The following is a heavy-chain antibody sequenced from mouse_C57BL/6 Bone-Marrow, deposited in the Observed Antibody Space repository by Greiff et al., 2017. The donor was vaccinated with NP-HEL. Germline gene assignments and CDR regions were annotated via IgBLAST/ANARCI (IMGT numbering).Heavy chain of an antibody. D-gene: IGHD1-1*01. Sequence: QVQLQQSGAELVKPGASVKMSCKASGYTFTSYWITWVKQRPGQGLEWIGDIYPGSGSTNYNEKFKSKATLTVDTSSSTAYMQLSSLTSEDSSVYYCARGVYYYGFAYWGQGTLVTVSA. CDR1: GYTFTSYW. V-gene: IGHV1-55*01. J-gene: IGHJ3*01. CDR2: IYPGSGST. CDR3: ARGVYYYGFAY.